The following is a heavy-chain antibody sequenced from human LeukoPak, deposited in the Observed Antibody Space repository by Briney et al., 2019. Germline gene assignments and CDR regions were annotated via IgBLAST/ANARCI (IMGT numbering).Heavy chain of an antibody. Sequence: SETLSLTCTVSGGSISSYYWSWIRQPAGKGLEWIGRIYTSGSTNYNPSLKSRVTISVDKSKNQFSLKLSSVTAADTAVHYCARGWRDYFDYWGQGTLVTVSS. J-gene: IGHJ4*02. CDR2: IYTSGST. D-gene: IGHD3-3*01. V-gene: IGHV4-4*07. CDR3: ARGWRDYFDY. CDR1: GGSISSYY.